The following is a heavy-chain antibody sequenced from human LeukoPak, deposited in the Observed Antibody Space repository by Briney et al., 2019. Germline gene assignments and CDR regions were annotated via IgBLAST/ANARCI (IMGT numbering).Heavy chain of an antibody. CDR2: IKQDGSEK. D-gene: IGHD1-26*01. V-gene: IGHV3-7*01. J-gene: IGHJ6*03. Sequence: GGSLRLSCAASGFTFSNYWMSWVRQAPGKGLEWVANIKQDGSEKYYADSVRGRFTISRDNSKSTLYLQMNSLRAEDTAVYYCAKDSGTYWVDYYYMDVWGKGTTVTVSS. CDR3: AKDSGTYWVDYYYMDV. CDR1: GFTFSNYW.